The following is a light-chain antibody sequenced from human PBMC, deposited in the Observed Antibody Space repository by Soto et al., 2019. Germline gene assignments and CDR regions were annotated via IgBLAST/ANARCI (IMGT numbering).Light chain of an antibody. CDR2: EAS. CDR3: QQYTNFPLT. J-gene: IGKJ4*01. Sequence: DIQLTQSPSTLSASVGARVTITCRASQSISSWLAWYQQKPGKAPKLLIHEASRLESGVPSRFSGSESGTEFTLTISGLHPEDFATDYCQQYTNFPLTFGGGTRVEIK. CDR1: QSISSW. V-gene: IGKV1-5*01.